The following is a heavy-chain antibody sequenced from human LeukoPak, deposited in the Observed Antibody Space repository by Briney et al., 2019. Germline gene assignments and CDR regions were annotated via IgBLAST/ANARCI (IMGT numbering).Heavy chain of an antibody. CDR2: IKEGGSEK. Sequence: GGSLRLSCAASGFTFSNYWMSWVRQAPGKGLEWVANIKEGGSEKSYVDSVKGRFIISRDNAKNSLYLQMNSLRAEDTAVYYCARDSWYSSDYWGQGTLVTVSS. CDR3: ARDSWYSSDY. CDR1: GFTFSNYW. J-gene: IGHJ4*02. D-gene: IGHD6-13*01. V-gene: IGHV3-7*04.